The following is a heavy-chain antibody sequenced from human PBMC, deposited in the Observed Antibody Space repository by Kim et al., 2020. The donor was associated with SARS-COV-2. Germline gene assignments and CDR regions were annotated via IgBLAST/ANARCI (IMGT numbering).Heavy chain of an antibody. CDR2: VNPKRNTT. V-gene: IGHV1-2*02. D-gene: IGHD1-26*01. CDR1: GYTFTDYF. J-gene: IGHJ5*02. CDR3: ANIQVGVTGGHMGS. Sequence: ASVKVSCKASGYTFTDYFIHWVRQAPGQGLEWMGWVNPKRNTTDFAQKFQDRVTMASDTSISTAYLDLRRLRSDDTAVYYCANIQVGVTGGHMGSWGQGTLVTVSS.